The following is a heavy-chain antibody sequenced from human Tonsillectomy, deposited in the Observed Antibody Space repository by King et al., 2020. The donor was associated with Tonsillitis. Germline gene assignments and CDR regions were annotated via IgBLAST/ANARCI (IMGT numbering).Heavy chain of an antibody. V-gene: IGHV5-51*01. D-gene: IGHD3-10*01. CDR3: ARRDGSAKGGTFDL. Sequence: QLVQSGAEVKKPGESLKISCKGSGYTFTNYWIAWVRQMPGKGLEWMATIYPGDSDIRYSPSFQGQVTITADKSITTAYLQWSSLKASDTAMYYCARRDGSAKGGTFDLWGQGTVVTVSS. CDR2: IYPGDSDI. J-gene: IGHJ3*01. CDR1: GYTFTNYW.